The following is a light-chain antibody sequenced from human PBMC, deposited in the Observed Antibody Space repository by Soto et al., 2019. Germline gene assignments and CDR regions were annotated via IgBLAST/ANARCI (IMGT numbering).Light chain of an antibody. CDR2: DVS. J-gene: IGLJ1*01. Sequence: QSALTQPASVSGSPGQSITISCTGTSSDVGGYNYVSWYQLHPGKAPKLMIYDVSNRPSGVSNRFSGSKSGNTASLTISGLQAEDEADYYCCSYTSSSPFVFGTGTKLTVL. CDR1: SSDVGGYNY. V-gene: IGLV2-14*03. CDR3: CSYTSSSPFV.